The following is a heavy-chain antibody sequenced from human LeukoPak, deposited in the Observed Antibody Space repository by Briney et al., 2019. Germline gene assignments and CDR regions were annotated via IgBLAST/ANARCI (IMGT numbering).Heavy chain of an antibody. J-gene: IGHJ4*02. Sequence: SGGSLRLSCAASGFTFSSYGMHWVRQAPGKGLEWVAFIRYDGSNKYYADSVKGRYTISRDNSKNTLYLQMNSLRAEDTAVYYCAKSEQSMGYDFWSGKPDYYFDFWGQGTLVTVSS. V-gene: IGHV3-30*02. CDR1: GFTFSSYG. CDR2: IRYDGSNK. CDR3: AKSEQSMGYDFWSGKPDYYFDF. D-gene: IGHD3-3*01.